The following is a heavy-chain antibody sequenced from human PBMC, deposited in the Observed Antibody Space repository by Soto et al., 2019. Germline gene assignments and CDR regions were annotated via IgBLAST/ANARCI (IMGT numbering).Heavy chain of an antibody. CDR1: GFSLSTSGVG. J-gene: IGHJ4*02. CDR3: AHSPGGLGVVVVAATLLFDY. CDR2: IYWDDDK. D-gene: IGHD2-15*01. Sequence: SGPTLVKPTQTLTLTCTFSGFSLSTSGVGVGWIRQPPGKALEWLALIYWDDDKRYSPSLKSRLTITKDTSKNQVVLTMTNMDPVDTATYYCAHSPGGLGVVVVAATLLFDYWGQGTLVTVSS. V-gene: IGHV2-5*02.